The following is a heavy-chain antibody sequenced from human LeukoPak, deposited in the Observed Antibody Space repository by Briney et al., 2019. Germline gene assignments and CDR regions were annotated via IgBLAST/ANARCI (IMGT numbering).Heavy chain of an antibody. V-gene: IGHV4-39*07. CDR2: ISYSGST. CDR1: GGSISSSSYY. J-gene: IGHJ3*02. D-gene: IGHD3-22*01. CDR3: ARRTKNYYDSSRSGYRTRVHAFDI. Sequence: SETLSLTCTVSGGSISSSSYYWGWIRQPPGKGLEWIGTISYSGSTNYNPSLKSRVTISVDTSKNQFSLKLSSVTAADTAVYYCARRTKNYYDSSRSGYRTRVHAFDIWGQGTMVTVSS.